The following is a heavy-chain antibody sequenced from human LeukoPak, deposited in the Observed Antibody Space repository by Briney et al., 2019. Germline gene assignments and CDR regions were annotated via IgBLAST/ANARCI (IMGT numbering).Heavy chain of an antibody. D-gene: IGHD2-15*01. CDR2: ISGSGGST. CDR3: AKAADCSGGSCYSWYMDV. CDR1: GFTFSSYG. V-gene: IGHV3-23*01. Sequence: GGSLRLSCAASGFTFSSYGMSWVRQAPGKGLEWVSAISGSGGSTYYADSVKGRFTISRDNSKNTLYLQMNSLRAEDTAVYYCAKAADCSGGSCYSWYMDVWGKGTTVTVSS. J-gene: IGHJ6*03.